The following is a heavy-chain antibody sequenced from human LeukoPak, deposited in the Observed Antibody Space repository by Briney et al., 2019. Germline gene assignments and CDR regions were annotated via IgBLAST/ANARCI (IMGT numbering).Heavy chain of an antibody. Sequence: PSETLSLTCTVSGGSISSYYWSWIRQPPGKGLEWIGYIYYSGSTNYNPSLKSRVTMSVDTSKNQFSLKLSSVTAADTAVYYCARDYGDFWSGTYYFDYWGQGTLVTVSS. CDR2: IYYSGST. CDR1: GGSISSYY. V-gene: IGHV4-59*12. J-gene: IGHJ4*02. D-gene: IGHD3-3*01. CDR3: ARDYGDFWSGTYYFDY.